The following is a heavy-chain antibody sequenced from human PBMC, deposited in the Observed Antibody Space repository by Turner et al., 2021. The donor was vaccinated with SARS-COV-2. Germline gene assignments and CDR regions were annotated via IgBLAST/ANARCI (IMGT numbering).Heavy chain of an antibody. V-gene: IGHV4-39*01. CDR2: MYYSGST. CDR1: GGSISSSRYY. J-gene: IGHJ4*02. CDR3: ARSNYDFWSGYYTFYFDY. Sequence: QLQLQESGPGLVKPSETLSLTCTVSGGSISSSRYYWGWIRQPPGKGLGWIGSMYYSGSTYHNPSLKSRVSISVDTSKNQFSLKLSSVTAADTAVYYCARSNYDFWSGYYTFYFDYWGQGTLVTVSS. D-gene: IGHD3-3*01.